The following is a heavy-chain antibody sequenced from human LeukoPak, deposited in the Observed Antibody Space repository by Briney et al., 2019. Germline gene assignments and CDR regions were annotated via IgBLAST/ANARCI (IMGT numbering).Heavy chain of an antibody. D-gene: IGHD2-21*01. CDR3: AREHASGPQGGECDY. CDR2: TRNKANSYTT. J-gene: IGHJ4*02. CDR1: GFTVSSNY. Sequence: GGSLRLSCAASGFTVSSNYMDWVRQAPGKGLEWVGRTRNKANSYTTEYAASVKGRFTISRDDSKNSLYLQMNSLKTEDTAVYYCAREHASGPQGGECDYWGQGTLVTVSS. V-gene: IGHV3-72*01.